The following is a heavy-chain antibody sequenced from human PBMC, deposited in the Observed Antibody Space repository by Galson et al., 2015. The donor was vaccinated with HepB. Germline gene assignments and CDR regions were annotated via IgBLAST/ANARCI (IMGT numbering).Heavy chain of an antibody. J-gene: IGHJ4*02. CDR3: ARAHRIAAAGTRWDY. CDR2: MNPNSGNT. Sequence: SVKVSCKASGYTFTSYDINWVRQATGQGLEWMGWMNPNSGNTGYAQKFQGRVTMTRNASISTAYMELSSLRSEDTAVYYCARAHRIAAAGTRWDYWGQGTLVTVSS. D-gene: IGHD6-13*01. V-gene: IGHV1-8*01. CDR1: GYTFTSYD.